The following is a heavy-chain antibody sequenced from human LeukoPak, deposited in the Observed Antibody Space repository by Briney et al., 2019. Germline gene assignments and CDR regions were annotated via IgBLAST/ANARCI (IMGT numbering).Heavy chain of an antibody. J-gene: IGHJ6*03. CDR2: IYSDSGGST. V-gene: IGHV3-66*02. CDR1: GFTVSSNY. CDR3: ARGLYYYYYMDV. Sequence: PGESLRLSCAASGFTVSSNYMSWVRQAPGKGLEWVSVIYSDSGGSTYYTDSVKGRFTISRDNSKNTLYLQMNSLRAEDTAIYYCARGLYYYYYMDVWGKGTTVTVSS.